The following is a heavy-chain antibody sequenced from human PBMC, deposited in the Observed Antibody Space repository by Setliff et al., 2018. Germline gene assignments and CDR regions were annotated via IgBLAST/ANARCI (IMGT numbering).Heavy chain of an antibody. D-gene: IGHD4-4*01. Sequence: SETLSLTCTVSGGSISSTNHYWGWIRQPPGKGLDWIGSIYYSGSTYYNPSLKSRVTISVDTSKNQFYLKLSSVTAAETAVYYCASYRQYVNYWGQGTLVTVSS. J-gene: IGHJ4*02. CDR1: GGSISSTNHY. V-gene: IGHV4-39*07. CDR2: IYYSGST. CDR3: ASYRQYVNY.